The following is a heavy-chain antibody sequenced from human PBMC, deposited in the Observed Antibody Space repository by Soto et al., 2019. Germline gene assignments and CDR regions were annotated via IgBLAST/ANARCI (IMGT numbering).Heavy chain of an antibody. CDR3: VREATGTTYDY. D-gene: IGHD1-7*01. V-gene: IGHV3-48*04. CDR1: GFTFSSYS. CDR2: ISSSSSTI. Sequence: GGSLRLSCAASGFTFSSYSMNWVRQAPGKGLEWVSYISSSSSTIYYADSVKGRFTISRDNAKNSLYLQMNSLRAEDTAVYYCVREATGTTYDYWGQGTLVTVSS. J-gene: IGHJ4*02.